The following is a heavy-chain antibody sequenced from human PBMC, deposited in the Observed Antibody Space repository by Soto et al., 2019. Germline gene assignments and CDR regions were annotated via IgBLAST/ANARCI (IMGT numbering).Heavy chain of an antibody. Sequence: SVKVSCKASGGTFSSYAISWVRQAPGQGLEWMGGIIPIFGTANYAQKFQGRVTITADESTSTAYMELSSLRSEDTAVYYCVRGQRFLEWLSYYYYGMDVWGQGTTVTVSS. V-gene: IGHV1-69*13. CDR1: GGTFSSYA. CDR2: IIPIFGTA. D-gene: IGHD3-3*01. CDR3: VRGQRFLEWLSYYYYGMDV. J-gene: IGHJ6*02.